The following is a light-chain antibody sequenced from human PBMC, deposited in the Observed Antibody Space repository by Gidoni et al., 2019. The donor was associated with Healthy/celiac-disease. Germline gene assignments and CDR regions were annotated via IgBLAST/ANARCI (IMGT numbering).Light chain of an antibody. CDR2: DAS. CDR1: QDISNY. V-gene: IGKV1-33*01. J-gene: IGKJ5*01. Sequence: DIQITQSPSSLSASVGDRVTITCQASQDISNYLNWYQQKPGKAPKLLIYDASNLETGVPSRFSGSASVTDFTFTISSLQPDDIATYYCQQYDNLLITFGQXTRLEIK. CDR3: QQYDNLLIT.